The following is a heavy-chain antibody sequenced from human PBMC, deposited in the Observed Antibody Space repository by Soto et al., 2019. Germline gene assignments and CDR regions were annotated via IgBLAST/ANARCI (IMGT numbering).Heavy chain of an antibody. CDR2: IKSKTDGWTT. CDR1: GFTVSNAC. D-gene: IGHD7-27*01. J-gene: IGHJ6*02. V-gene: IGHV3-15*01. Sequence: XESLRLYCAASGFTVSNACKSWVRQAPGKGLEWVGRIKSKTDGWTTDYAAPVKGRFTISRDDSKNTLYLQMNSLKTEDTAVYYCNTANRYYYYGMDVWGQGTTVTVSS. CDR3: NTANRYYYYGMDV.